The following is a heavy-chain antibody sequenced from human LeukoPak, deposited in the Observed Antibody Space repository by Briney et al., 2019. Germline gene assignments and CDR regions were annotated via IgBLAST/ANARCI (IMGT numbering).Heavy chain of an antibody. CDR3: ARLSGTRTTFVDY. V-gene: IGHV4-31*11. CDR1: GGSFSGYY. D-gene: IGHD1-7*01. CDR2: IYYSGST. J-gene: IGHJ4*02. Sequence: SETLSLTCAVYGGSFSGYYWSWIRQHPGKGLEWIGYIYYSGSTYYNPSLKSRVTISVDTSKNQFSLKLSSVTAADTAVYYCARLSGTRTTFVDYWGQGTLVTVSS.